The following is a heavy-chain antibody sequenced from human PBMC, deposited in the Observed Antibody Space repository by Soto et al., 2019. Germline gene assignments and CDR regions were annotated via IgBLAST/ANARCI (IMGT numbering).Heavy chain of an antibody. CDR2: MSFDGSSK. Sequence: QVQLVESGGGVVQPGRSLRLSCAASGFTFSNYGIHWVRQAPGKGLESVAAMSFDGSSKYYGDSVKGRFTISRDNSKNTLYLQMNTLRADDTAVYYCAKTLRSGWYDDYFDYWGQRTLVTVSS. CDR1: GFTFSNYG. D-gene: IGHD6-19*01. J-gene: IGHJ4*02. V-gene: IGHV3-30*18. CDR3: AKTLRSGWYDDYFDY.